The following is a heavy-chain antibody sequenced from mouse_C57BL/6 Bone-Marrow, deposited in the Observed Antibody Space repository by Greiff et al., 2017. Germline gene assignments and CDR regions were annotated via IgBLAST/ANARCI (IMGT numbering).Heavy chain of an antibody. V-gene: IGHV5-6*01. CDR1: GFTFSSYG. CDR2: ISSGGSYT. J-gene: IGHJ2*01. D-gene: IGHD1-1*01. Sequence: EVQLLESGADLVKPGGSLKLSCAASGFTFSSYGMSWVRQTPDKRLEWVATISSGGSYTYYPDSVKGRFTISRDNAKNTLYLQVSSLKSEDTAMYYCARQRSFFDYWGQGTTLTVSS. CDR3: ARQRSFFDY.